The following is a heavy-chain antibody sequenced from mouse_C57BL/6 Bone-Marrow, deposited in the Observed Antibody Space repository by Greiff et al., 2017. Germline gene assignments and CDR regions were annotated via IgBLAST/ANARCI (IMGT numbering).Heavy chain of an antibody. J-gene: IGHJ2*02. Sequence: QVTLKVCGPGLLQPSQTLSLTCSFSGYSLSTFGMGVGWIRQPSGKGLEWLAHIWWDDDKYYNPALKSRRTISKDTSKIQVFLKNANVDSADTATYCCARYGNPHFDYWGQHTSLTVSS. CDR1: GYSLSTFGMG. CDR2: IWWDDDK. V-gene: IGHV8-8*01. CDR3: ARYGNPHFDY. D-gene: IGHD2-10*02.